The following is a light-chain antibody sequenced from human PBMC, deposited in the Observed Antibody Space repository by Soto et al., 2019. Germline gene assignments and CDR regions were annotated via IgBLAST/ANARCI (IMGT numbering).Light chain of an antibody. J-gene: IGKJ4*01. CDR2: GAF. Sequence: EIVMTQSPATLSVSPGERATLSCRASQSVSYNLAWYQQKPGQGTRLLIYGAFTRATGIPARFSGSGSGTEFTLTISSLQSEDFGVYYCQQYKNWPPLTFGGGTKVEIK. V-gene: IGKV3-15*01. CDR3: QQYKNWPPLT. CDR1: QSVSYN.